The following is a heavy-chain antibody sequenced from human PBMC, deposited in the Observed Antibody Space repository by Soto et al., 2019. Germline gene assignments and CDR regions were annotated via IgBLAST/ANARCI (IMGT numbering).Heavy chain of an antibody. CDR1: GFTFSSYG. CDR2: ISYDGSNK. Sequence: QVQLVESGGGVVQPGRSLRLSCAASGFTFSSYGMHWVRQAPGKGLEWVAVISYDGSNKYYADSVKGRFTISTDNSNNTLYLQRTSLRAEDPAVYYCAKAMIRGTAGTRLGDFDYYYGMDVWGQGTTVTVCS. V-gene: IGHV3-30*18. J-gene: IGHJ6*02. D-gene: IGHD3-22*01. CDR3: AKAMIRGTAGTRLGDFDYYYGMDV.